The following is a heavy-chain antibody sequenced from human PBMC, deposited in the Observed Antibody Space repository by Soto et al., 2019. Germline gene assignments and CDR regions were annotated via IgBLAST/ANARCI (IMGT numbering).Heavy chain of an antibody. CDR1: GFIFSSYN. CDR2: ISSSGDYI. D-gene: IGHD3-22*01. V-gene: IGHV3-21*01. Sequence: EVRLVESGGGLVKPGGSLRLSCAASGFIFSSYNMNWVRQAPGEGLEWISSISSSGDYIFYADSVKGRFTISRDNAKNSLYLQLNSLSAEDTALYYCAWEGYYYDSPLHPPWFDPWGQGTLVTVSS. J-gene: IGHJ5*02. CDR3: AWEGYYYDSPLHPPWFDP.